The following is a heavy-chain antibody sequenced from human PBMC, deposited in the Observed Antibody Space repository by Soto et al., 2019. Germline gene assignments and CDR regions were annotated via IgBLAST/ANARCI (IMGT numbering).Heavy chain of an antibody. CDR1: GGSFSGYY. CDR2: INHSGST. Sequence: QVQLQQWGAGLLKPSETLSLTCAVYGGSFSGYYWTWIRQPPGTGMGWIGEINHSGSTNYNSSLKIRVTISVDTSKNQFSLKLTSVTAAYTAVYYCARDKITGLFDYWGQGTLVTVSS. D-gene: IGHD2-8*02. CDR3: ARDKITGLFDY. V-gene: IGHV4-34*01. J-gene: IGHJ4*02.